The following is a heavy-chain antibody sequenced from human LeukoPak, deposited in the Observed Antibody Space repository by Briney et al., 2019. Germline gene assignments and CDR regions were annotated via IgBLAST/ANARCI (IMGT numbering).Heavy chain of an antibody. CDR2: IIPILGIA. D-gene: IGHD1-1*01. CDR3: ARVEPRRGRPNSHGVDY. J-gene: IGHJ4*02. CDR1: GGTFSSYA. V-gene: IGHV1-69*04. Sequence: SVKVSCKASGGTFSSYAISWVRQAPGQGLEWMGRIIPILGIANYEQKFQGRVTITADKSTSTAYMELSSLRSEDTAVYYCARVEPRRGRPNSHGVDYWGQGTLVTVSS.